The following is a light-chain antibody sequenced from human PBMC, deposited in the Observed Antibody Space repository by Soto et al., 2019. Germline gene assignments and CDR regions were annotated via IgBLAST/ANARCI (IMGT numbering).Light chain of an antibody. V-gene: IGLV2-23*02. CDR2: EVS. CDR3: CSYAGSSTWV. J-gene: IGLJ3*02. Sequence: QSVLTQPASVSGSPGQSSTISCTGTSSDVGSYNLVSWYQQHPGKAPKLMIYEVSKRPSGISNHFSGSKSGYTASLTISGLQAEDEADYYCCSYAGSSTWVFGGGTQLTVL. CDR1: SSDVGSYNL.